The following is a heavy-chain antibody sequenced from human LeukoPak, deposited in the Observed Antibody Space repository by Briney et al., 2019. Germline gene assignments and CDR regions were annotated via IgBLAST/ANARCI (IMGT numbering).Heavy chain of an antibody. V-gene: IGHV1-24*01. J-gene: IGHJ4*02. Sequence: GASVKVSCKVSGYTLTELSMHWVRQAPGKGLEWMGGFDPEDGETIYAQKSQGRVTMTEDTSTDTAYMELSSLRSEDTAVYYCATGIVGATNFDYWGQGTLVTVSS. CDR3: ATGIVGATNFDY. CDR1: GYTLTELS. D-gene: IGHD1-26*01. CDR2: FDPEDGET.